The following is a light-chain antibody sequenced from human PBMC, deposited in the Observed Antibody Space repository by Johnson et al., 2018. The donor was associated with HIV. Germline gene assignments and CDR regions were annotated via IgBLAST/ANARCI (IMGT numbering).Light chain of an antibody. CDR2: ENN. J-gene: IGLJ1*01. CDR3: GTWDSSLSALV. CDR1: NSNIGNNY. Sequence: QSVLTQSPSVSAAPGQKVTISCSGSNSNIGNNYVSWFQQLPGTAPKLLIYENNKRPSGIPDRFSGSKSGTSATLGITGLQTGDEAEYYCGTWDSSLSALVFGTGTKVTAL. V-gene: IGLV1-51*02.